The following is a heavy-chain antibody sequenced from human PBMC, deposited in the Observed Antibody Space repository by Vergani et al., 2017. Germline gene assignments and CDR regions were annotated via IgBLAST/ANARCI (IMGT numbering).Heavy chain of an antibody. J-gene: IGHJ4*02. Sequence: EVQLVESGGGLVQPGRSLRLSCAASGFTFDDYAMHWVRQAPGKGLEWVSGISWNSGSIGYADSVKGRFTISRDNAKNSLYLQMNSLKTEDTAVYYCTTRAFSGYDYWGQGTLVTVSS. CDR1: GFTFDDYA. CDR3: TTRAFSGYDY. CDR2: ISWNSGSI. D-gene: IGHD5-12*01. V-gene: IGHV3-9*01.